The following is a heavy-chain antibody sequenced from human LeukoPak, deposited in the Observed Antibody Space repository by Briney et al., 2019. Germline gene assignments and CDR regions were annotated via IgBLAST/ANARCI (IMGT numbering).Heavy chain of an antibody. CDR1: GFTFSSYG. CDR3: ARLGGDYFYYYYYYMDV. CDR2: IKQDGSEK. Sequence: GGSLRLSCAASGFTFSSYGMSWVRQAPGKGLEWVANIKQDGSEKYYVDSVKGRFTISRDNAKNSLYLQMNSLRAEDTAVYYCARLGGDYFYYYYYYMDVWGKGTTVTVSS. J-gene: IGHJ6*03. D-gene: IGHD4-17*01. V-gene: IGHV3-7*01.